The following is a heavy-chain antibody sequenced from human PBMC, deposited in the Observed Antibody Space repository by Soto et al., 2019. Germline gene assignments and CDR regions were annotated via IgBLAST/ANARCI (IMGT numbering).Heavy chain of an antibody. V-gene: IGHV1-2*04. CDR3: ASGGGVAARPDYYYSYYMDV. CDR1: GYTFTGYY. Sequence: QVQLVQSGAEVKKPGASVKVSCKASGYTFTGYYMHWVRQAPGQGLEWMGWINPNSGGTNYAQKFQGWVTMTGDTSISPAYMGLGRLGSDDTAGYYCASGGGVAARPDYYYSYYMDVWGKGTTVTVSS. J-gene: IGHJ6*03. CDR2: INPNSGGT. D-gene: IGHD6-6*01.